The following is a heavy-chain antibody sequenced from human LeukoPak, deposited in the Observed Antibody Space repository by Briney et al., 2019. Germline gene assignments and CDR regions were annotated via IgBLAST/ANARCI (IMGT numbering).Heavy chain of an antibody. CDR2: IIPIFGTA. CDR1: GGTFSSYA. Sequence: ASVKVSCKASGGTFSSYAISWVRQAPGQGLEWMGGIIPIFGTANYALKFQGRVTITTDESTSTAYMELSSLRSEDTAVYYCARDRITMVRGRGYMDIWGKGTTVTVS. J-gene: IGHJ6*03. D-gene: IGHD3-10*01. V-gene: IGHV1-69*05. CDR3: ARDRITMVRGRGYMDI.